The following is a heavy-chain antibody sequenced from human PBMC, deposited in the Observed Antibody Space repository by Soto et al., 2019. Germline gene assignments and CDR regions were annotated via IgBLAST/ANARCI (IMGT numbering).Heavy chain of an antibody. D-gene: IGHD3-3*01. CDR2: IYYSGST. CDR3: ARLDYDFWSGSIDP. CDR1: GGSISSSSYY. J-gene: IGHJ5*02. Sequence: SETLSLTCTVSGGSISSSSYYWGWIRQPPGKGLEWIGSIYYSGSTYYNPSLKSRVTISVDTSKNQFSLKLSSVTAADTAVYYCARLDYDFWSGSIDPWGQGTLVTVSS. V-gene: IGHV4-39*01.